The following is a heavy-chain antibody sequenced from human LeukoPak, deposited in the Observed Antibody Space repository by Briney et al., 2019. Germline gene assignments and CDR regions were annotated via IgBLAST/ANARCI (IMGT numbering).Heavy chain of an antibody. Sequence: GGSLRLSCAASEFIFYNYDMHWVRQPTGKGLEWVSAISGSGGSTYYADSVKGRFTISRDNSKNTLYLQMNSLRAEDTAVYYCAKDRWTDAFDIWGQGTMVTVSS. CDR3: AKDRWTDAFDI. D-gene: IGHD3/OR15-3a*01. CDR2: ISGSGGST. CDR1: EFIFYNYD. V-gene: IGHV3-23*01. J-gene: IGHJ3*02.